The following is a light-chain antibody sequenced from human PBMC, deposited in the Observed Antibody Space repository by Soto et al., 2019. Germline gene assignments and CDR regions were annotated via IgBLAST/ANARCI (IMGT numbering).Light chain of an antibody. CDR1: SSDVGGYNY. V-gene: IGLV2-14*01. CDR3: SSYTSSSTLWV. J-gene: IGLJ3*02. Sequence: QSVLTQPASVSGSPGQSITISCTGTSSDVGGYNYVSWYQQHPGKAPKLMIYEVSHRPSGVSNRFSGSKSGNTASLTISGRQAEDEADYYCSSYTSSSTLWVFGGGTKLTVL. CDR2: EVS.